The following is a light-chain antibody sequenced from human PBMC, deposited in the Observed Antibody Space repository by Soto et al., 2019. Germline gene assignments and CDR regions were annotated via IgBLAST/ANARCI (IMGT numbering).Light chain of an antibody. CDR1: QSVSSN. V-gene: IGKV3-15*01. J-gene: IGKJ5*01. CDR2: GAS. CDR3: QQYGSSHT. Sequence: EIGMTQSPATLSVFPGERATLSVRAIQSVSSNLAWYQHKPGQAPRLLIYGASIRATGIPDRFSGSGAGAYFNLTISRLEPADFGVYYCQQYGSSHTFGQGTRLEIK.